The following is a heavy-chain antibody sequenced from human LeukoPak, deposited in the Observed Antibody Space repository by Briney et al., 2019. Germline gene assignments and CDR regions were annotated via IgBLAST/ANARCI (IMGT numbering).Heavy chain of an antibody. D-gene: IGHD1-26*01. J-gene: IGHJ6*02. CDR3: ARERAAATTHGYYYYGMDV. CDR1: GGSISSYY. Sequence: SETLSLTCTVSGGSISSYYWSWIRQPPGKGLEWIGYIYYSGSTNYNPSLKSRVTMSVDTSKNQFSLKLSSVTAADTAVYYCARERAAATTHGYYYYGMDVWGQGTTVTVSS. CDR2: IYYSGST. V-gene: IGHV4-59*12.